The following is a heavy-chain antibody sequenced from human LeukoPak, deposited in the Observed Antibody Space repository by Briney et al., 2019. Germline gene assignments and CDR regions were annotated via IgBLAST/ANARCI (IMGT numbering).Heavy chain of an antibody. D-gene: IGHD3-3*01. CDR3: ARDRSITIFGVVPYWFDP. J-gene: IGHJ5*02. CDR2: IYTSGST. V-gene: IGHV4-4*07. Sequence: SETLSLTCTVSGGSISSYYWSWIRQPAGKGLEWIGRIYTSGSTNYNPSLKSRVTMSVDTSKNQFSLKLSSVTAADTAVYYRARDRSITIFGVVPYWFDPWGQGTLVTVSS. CDR1: GGSISSYY.